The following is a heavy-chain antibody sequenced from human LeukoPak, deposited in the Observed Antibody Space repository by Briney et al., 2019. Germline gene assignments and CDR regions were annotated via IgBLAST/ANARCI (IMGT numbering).Heavy chain of an antibody. CDR3: TRLSLVAI. CDR2: IRSKANSYAT. J-gene: IGHJ4*02. CDR1: GFTFSGSA. D-gene: IGHD5-12*01. V-gene: IGHV3-73*01. Sequence: GGSLRLSCAASGFTFSGSAMHWVRQASGKGLEWVGRIRSKANSYATAYAASVKGRFTISRDDSKNTAYLQMNSLKTEDTAVYSCTRLSLVAIWGQGTLVTVSS.